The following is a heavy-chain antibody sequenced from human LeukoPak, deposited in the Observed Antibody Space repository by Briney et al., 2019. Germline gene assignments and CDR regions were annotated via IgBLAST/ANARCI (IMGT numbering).Heavy chain of an antibody. Sequence: ASVKVSCKTSGGTFSTYTISWVRQAPGQGLEWMGWISAYNGNTNYAQKLQGRVTMTTDTSTSTAYMELRSLRSDDTAVYYCARVRIVVVVAATFGDWFDPWGQGTLVTVSS. CDR2: ISAYNGNT. CDR1: GGTFSTYT. V-gene: IGHV1-18*01. J-gene: IGHJ5*02. CDR3: ARVRIVVVVAATFGDWFDP. D-gene: IGHD2-15*01.